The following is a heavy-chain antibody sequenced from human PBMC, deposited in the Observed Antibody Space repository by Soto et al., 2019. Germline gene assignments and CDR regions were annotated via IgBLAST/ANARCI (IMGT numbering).Heavy chain of an antibody. J-gene: IGHJ4*02. CDR3: ARGGGYSYAPRYFDY. CDR2: INISGST. Sequence: QVQLQQWGAGLLKPSETLSLTCAVYGGSFIGFNWSWIRQPPGKGLEWIGEINISGSTHYNPSLKSQVTISVDTSKNPFSLKLSSVTAADTAVYYCARGGGYSYAPRYFDYWGQGTLVTVSS. CDR1: GGSFIGFN. V-gene: IGHV4-34*01. D-gene: IGHD5-18*01.